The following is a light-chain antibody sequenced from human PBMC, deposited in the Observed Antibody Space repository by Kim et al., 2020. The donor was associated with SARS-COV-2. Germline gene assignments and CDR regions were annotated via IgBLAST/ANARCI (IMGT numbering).Light chain of an antibody. J-gene: IGKJ5*01. CDR1: QSVSSY. CDR2: DAS. V-gene: IGKV3-11*01. Sequence: FAPGERATLSCRASQSVSSYLAWCQQKPGQAPRLLIYDASNRATGIPARFSGSGSGTDFTLTISSLEPEDFAVYYCQQRSNWPITFGQGTRLEIK. CDR3: QQRSNWPIT.